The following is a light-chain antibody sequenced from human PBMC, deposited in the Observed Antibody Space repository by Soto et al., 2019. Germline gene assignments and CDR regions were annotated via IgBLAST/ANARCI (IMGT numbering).Light chain of an antibody. CDR3: QLRET. CDR2: GAS. Sequence: EIVLTPSPGTLSLSPAERASLSCRASQSVSSSYLAWYQQKPGQAPRLVIYGASSRATGIPDRFSGSGSGTDFTLTISRLEPEDFAVYYCQLRETVGQGTKVDI. J-gene: IGKJ1*01. CDR1: QSVSSSY. V-gene: IGKV3-20*01.